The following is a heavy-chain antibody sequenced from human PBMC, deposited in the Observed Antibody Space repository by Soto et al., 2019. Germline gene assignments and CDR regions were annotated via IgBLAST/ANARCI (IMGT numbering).Heavy chain of an antibody. CDR3: AGNTTTHDAFDI. V-gene: IGHV3-30*03. J-gene: IGHJ3*02. D-gene: IGHD1-26*01. CDR2: ISYDGSNK. Sequence: VQLVESGGGVVQPGRSLRLSCAASGFTFSSYGMHWVRQAPGKGLEWVAVISYDGSNKYYADSVKGRFTISRDNSKNTLYLQMNSLRAEDTAVYYCAGNTTTHDAFDIWGQGTMVTVSS. CDR1: GFTFSSYG.